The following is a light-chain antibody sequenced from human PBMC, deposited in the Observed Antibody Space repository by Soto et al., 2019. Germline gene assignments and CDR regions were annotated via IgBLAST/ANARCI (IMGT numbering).Light chain of an antibody. J-gene: IGKJ4*01. Sequence: DIPMTQSTSSLSASLGDRVTITCRASQGIGVYLAWFQQKPGNAPKLLIYAASTLQSGVPSRFSGSGSVTDFTLTVSSLQPEDVATYYCQKYNSAPLTFGGGTRVEIK. V-gene: IGKV1-27*01. CDR2: AAS. CDR3: QKYNSAPLT. CDR1: QGIGVY.